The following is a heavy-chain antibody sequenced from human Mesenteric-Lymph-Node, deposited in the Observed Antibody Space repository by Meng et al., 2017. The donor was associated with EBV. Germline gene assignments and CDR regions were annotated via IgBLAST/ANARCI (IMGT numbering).Heavy chain of an antibody. CDR1: GYSFSSYG. CDR3: ATDTGRVINNLFDP. V-gene: IGHV1-18*01. D-gene: IGHD3-22*01. Sequence: QVQRVQSGAAVKKPGASVKVSCKASGYSFSSYGTSWVRQAPGQGLEWMGWISAYNGNINYAQKFQGRVTMTTDTSTSTAYMELRSLRSDDTAVYYCATDTGRVINNLFDPWGQGTLVTVSS. CDR2: ISAYNGNI. J-gene: IGHJ5*02.